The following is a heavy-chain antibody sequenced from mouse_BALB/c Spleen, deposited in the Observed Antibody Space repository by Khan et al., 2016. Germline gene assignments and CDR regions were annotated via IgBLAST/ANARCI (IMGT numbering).Heavy chain of an antibody. CDR3: TRGESAMIRGFAY. CDR1: GYTFTSYW. J-gene: IGHJ3*01. Sequence: QVQLQQPGAELVRPGPSVTLSCKASGYTFTSYWIYWMKQRPGQGLEWFGNIYPFDRYTNYNQTLKDKATLTVDKSSSTAYMQLSSPTSEDSAIYYCTRGESAMIRGFAYWGQGTLVTVSA. CDR2: IYPFDRYT. V-gene: IGHV1-69*02. D-gene: IGHD2-4*01.